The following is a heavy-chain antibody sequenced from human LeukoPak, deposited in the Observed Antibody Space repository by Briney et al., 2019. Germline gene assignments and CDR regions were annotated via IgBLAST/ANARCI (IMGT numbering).Heavy chain of an antibody. CDR1: GFTVSSNY. D-gene: IGHD2-15*01. V-gene: IGHV3-53*01. CDR3: ARVILPTNYFDF. J-gene: IGHJ4*02. Sequence: GGSLRLSCAASGFTVSSNYVSWVRQAPGKGLEWVSIIYSGGTTYYEDSVKGRFTISRDNSKNTLYLQMNSLRAEDTAVYYCARVILPTNYFDFWGQGTLVTVSS. CDR2: IYSGGTT.